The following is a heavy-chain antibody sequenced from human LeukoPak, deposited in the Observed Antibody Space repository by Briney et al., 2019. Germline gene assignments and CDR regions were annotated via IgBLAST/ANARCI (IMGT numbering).Heavy chain of an antibody. D-gene: IGHD3-9*01. CDR2: IIPIFGTA. J-gene: IGHJ3*02. V-gene: IGHV1-69*05. CDR1: GGTFSSYA. CDR3: ALLRYFDFDI. Sequence: SVKVPCKASGGTFSSYAISWVRQAPGQGLEWMGRIIPIFGTANYAQKFQGRVTITTDESTSTAYMELSSLRSEDTAVYYCALLRYFDFDIWGQGTMVTVSS.